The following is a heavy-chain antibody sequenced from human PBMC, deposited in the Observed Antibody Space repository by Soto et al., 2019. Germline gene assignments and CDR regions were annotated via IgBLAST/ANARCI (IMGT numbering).Heavy chain of an antibody. D-gene: IGHD2-8*02. V-gene: IGHV3-33*01. Sequence: QVQLVESGGGVVQPGRSLRLSCAASGFTFSNYGMHWVRQAPGKGLEWVAIIWYDGSNKYYADSVKGRFTISRDNSKNTLYLQMNRLRAEDTAVYYCARDRLSYTGGSLYMDVWGQGTTVTVSS. CDR3: ARDRLSYTGGSLYMDV. J-gene: IGHJ6*02. CDR2: IWYDGSNK. CDR1: GFTFSNYG.